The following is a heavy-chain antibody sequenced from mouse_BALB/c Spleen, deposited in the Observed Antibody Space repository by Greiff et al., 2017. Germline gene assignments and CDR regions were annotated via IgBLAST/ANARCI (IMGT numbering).Heavy chain of an antibody. Sequence: QVQLQQSGAELVKPGASVKLSCKASGYTFTSYWMHWVKQRPGQGLEWIGEINPSNGRTNYTEKFKSKATLTVDKSSSTAYMQLSSLTSEDSAVYYCARSPYYGSSYFDYWGQGTTLTVSS. V-gene: IGHV1S81*02. CDR3: ARSPYYGSSYFDY. CDR1: GYTFTSYW. J-gene: IGHJ2*01. D-gene: IGHD1-1*01. CDR2: INPSNGRT.